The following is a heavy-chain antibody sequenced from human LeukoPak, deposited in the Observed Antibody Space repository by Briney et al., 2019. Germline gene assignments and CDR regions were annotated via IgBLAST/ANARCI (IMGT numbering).Heavy chain of an antibody. J-gene: IGHJ6*03. V-gene: IGHV4-59*08. Sequence: SETLSLTCAVHGGSFSGYYWSWIRQPPGKGLEWIGYIYYSGSTNYNPSLKSRVTISVDTSKNQFSLKLSSVTAADTAVYYCASGGDSSGYYYLKAYYYYYYYMDVWGKGTTVTISS. CDR3: ASGGDSSGYYYLKAYYYYYYYMDV. CDR2: IYYSGST. CDR1: GGSFSGYY. D-gene: IGHD3-22*01.